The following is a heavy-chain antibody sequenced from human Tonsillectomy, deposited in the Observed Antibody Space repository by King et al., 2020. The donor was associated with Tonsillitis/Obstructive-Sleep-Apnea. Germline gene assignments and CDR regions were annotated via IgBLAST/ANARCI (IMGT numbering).Heavy chain of an antibody. CDR2: IYWDDDK. CDR3: AHLTVYYSSSSSFDY. V-gene: IGHV2-5*02. D-gene: IGHD6-6*01. Sequence: ITLQESGPTLVKPTQTLTLTCTFSGFSLSTSGVGVGWIRQPPGKALEWLALIYWDDDKRYSPSLKSRLTIIKDTSKNQVVLTITNMDPVDTATYYCAHLTVYYSSSSSFDYWGQGTRVPGSS. J-gene: IGHJ4*02. CDR1: GFSLSTSGVG.